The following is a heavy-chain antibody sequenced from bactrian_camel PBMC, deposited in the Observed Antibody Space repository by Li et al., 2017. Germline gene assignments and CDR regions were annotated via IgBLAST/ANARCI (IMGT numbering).Heavy chain of an antibody. CDR3: VAAGGDYEPGHCPNKEFKY. D-gene: IGHD4*01. Sequence: VQLEESGGGLVQPGESLRLSCLVSGYTTNNMCTGWFRQAPGKEREGVAFVYFGGGSTYYADSVKGRFTISQDKAKNMVYLQMNSLQPEDTAVYYCVAAGGDYEPGHCPNKEFKYWGQGTQVTVS. CDR2: VYFGGGST. J-gene: IGHJ4*01. V-gene: IGHV3S40*01. CDR1: GYTTNNMC.